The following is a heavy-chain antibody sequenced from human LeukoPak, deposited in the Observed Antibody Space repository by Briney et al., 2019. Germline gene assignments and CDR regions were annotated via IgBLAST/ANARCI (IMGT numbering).Heavy chain of an antibody. V-gene: IGHV3-23*01. J-gene: IGHJ4*02. Sequence: GGSLRLSCAASGFIFSSYAMSWVRQAPGKGLEWVSAISGSGGSTYYADSVKGRFTISRDNSKNTLYLQMNSLRVEDTAVYYCARKGGYSSGYYYWGQGTLVTVSS. CDR3: ARKGGYSSGYYY. CDR2: ISGSGGST. CDR1: GFIFSSYA. D-gene: IGHD3-22*01.